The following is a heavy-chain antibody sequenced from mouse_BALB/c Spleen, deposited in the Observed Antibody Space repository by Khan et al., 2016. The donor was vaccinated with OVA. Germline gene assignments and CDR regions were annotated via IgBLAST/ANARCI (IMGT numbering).Heavy chain of an antibody. V-gene: IGHV1S137*01. CDR3: ARPAYDGYYDY. J-gene: IGHJ2*01. Sequence: QVQLQQSGPELVRPGVSVKISCKGSGYTFTDYAMYWVKQSHAKSLEWIGLISTYSGNTNYNQKFKGKATMTVDKSSNTAYMELARLTSEDSVIYYCARPAYDGYYDYWGQGTTLTVSS. D-gene: IGHD2-3*01. CDR1: GYTFTDYA. CDR2: ISTYSGNT.